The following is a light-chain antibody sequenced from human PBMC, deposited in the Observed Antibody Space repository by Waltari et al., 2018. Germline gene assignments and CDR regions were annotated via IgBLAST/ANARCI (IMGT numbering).Light chain of an antibody. J-gene: IGKJ1*01. CDR2: RAS. CDR3: QQYNDWPRT. V-gene: IGKV3D-15*01. CDR1: QSFGTN. Sequence: EIVLTQSPATLSVSPGDRVTLSCRASQSFGTNLAWYQHSPGRAPRLLVYRASTRASCIPARFSASGSGTEFTLSISSLQSEDSAVFYCQQYNDWPRTFGQGTKVEIK.